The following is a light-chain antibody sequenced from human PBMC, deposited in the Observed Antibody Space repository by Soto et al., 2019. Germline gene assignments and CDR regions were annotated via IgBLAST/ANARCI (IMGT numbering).Light chain of an antibody. CDR3: CSYAGSNNFV. CDR2: DVS. J-gene: IGLJ2*01. Sequence: QSALTQPPSASGSPGQSVTISCTGTSSDVGDYNYVSWYQQHPGKAPKLMIYDVSKRPSGVPDRFSGSKSGNTASLTVSGLQAEDEADYYCCSYAGSNNFVFGGGTKLTVL. CDR1: SSDVGDYNY. V-gene: IGLV2-8*01.